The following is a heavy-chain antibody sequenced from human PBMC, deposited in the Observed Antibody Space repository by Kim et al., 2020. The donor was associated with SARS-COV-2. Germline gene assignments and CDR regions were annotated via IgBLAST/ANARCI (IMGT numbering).Heavy chain of an antibody. Sequence: GGSLRLSCAASGFTFSGSAMHWVRQASGKGLEWVGRIRSKANSYRTAYAASVKGRFTISRDDSKNTAYLQMNSLETEDSAVYYCKAYYYYGMDVWGQGTTVTVSS. CDR2: IRSKANSYRT. CDR3: KAYYYYGMDV. V-gene: IGHV3-73*01. CDR1: GFTFSGSA. J-gene: IGHJ6*02.